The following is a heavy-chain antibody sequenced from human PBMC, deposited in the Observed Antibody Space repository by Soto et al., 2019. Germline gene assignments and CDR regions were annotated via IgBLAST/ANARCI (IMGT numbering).Heavy chain of an antibody. V-gene: IGHV4-59*01. D-gene: IGHD3-16*02. CDR3: ARGNYDYFGGNYRYVGGAFDV. Sequence: QVQLQQSGPGLVKPSETLSLTCTVSGVSINNNYWSWVRQPPGKGLEWIGYIYFSGFTNYNPSLKSRVSISVDTSKEQVCLKLTSVSAADTAIYYCARGNYDYFGGNYRYVGGAFDVWGPGTVVTVSS. J-gene: IGHJ3*01. CDR2: IYFSGFT. CDR1: GVSINNNY.